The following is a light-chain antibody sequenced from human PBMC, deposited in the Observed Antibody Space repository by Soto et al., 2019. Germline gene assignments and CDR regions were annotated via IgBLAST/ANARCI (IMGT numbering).Light chain of an antibody. Sequence: QSALTQSPSASASLGASVKLTCTLSSGHSSYAIAWHQQQPEKGPRYLMNVNSDGSHSKGDGIPDRFSGSSSGAERYLTISSLQSEDEADYYCQTWGTGIRVFGGGTKLTVL. CDR2: VNSDGSH. J-gene: IGLJ3*02. CDR3: QTWGTGIRV. CDR1: SGHSSYA. V-gene: IGLV4-69*01.